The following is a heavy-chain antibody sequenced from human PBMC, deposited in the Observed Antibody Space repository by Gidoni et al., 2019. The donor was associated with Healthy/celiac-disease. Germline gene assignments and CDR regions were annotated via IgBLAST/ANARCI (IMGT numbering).Heavy chain of an antibody. V-gene: IGHV1-2*02. CDR1: GSTLTGYY. J-gene: IGHJ4*02. D-gene: IGHD5-12*01. CDR3: ARDRGSGYDLDY. Sequence: QEQLVQSGAEVKKPGSSVKVSCKASGSTLTGYYMHWVRQAPGKGLEWMGWINPNSGGTNYAQKLQGRVTMTRDTSISTAYMELSRLRSDDTAVYYCARDRGSGYDLDYWGQGTLVTVSS. CDR2: INPNSGGT.